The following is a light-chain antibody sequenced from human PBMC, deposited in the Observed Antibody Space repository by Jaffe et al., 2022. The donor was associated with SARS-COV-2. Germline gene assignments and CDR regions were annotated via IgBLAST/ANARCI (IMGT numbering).Light chain of an antibody. CDR2: TAS. CDR1: QSVPRY. CDR3: QQTYTHPHT. V-gene: IGKV1-39*01. J-gene: IGKJ2*01. Sequence: DIQMTQSPSSLSASVGDRVTITCRASQSVPRYLHWYQRQPGKAPRLLIYTASILQSGVPSRFSGSGSGTEFTLTISSLQPEDFGTYYCQQTYTHPHTFGQGTKLEI.